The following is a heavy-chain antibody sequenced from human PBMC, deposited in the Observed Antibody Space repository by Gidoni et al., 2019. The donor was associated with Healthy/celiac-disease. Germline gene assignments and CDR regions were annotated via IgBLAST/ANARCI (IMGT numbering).Heavy chain of an antibody. Sequence: QLQLQESGPGLVKPSETLSLTCPVSGGSIRSSSYYWGWIRQPPGKGLEWIGSIYYSGSTYYNPSLKSRVTISVDTSKNQFSLKLSSVTAADTAVYYCARSTCSSTSCYILDAFDIWGQGTMVTVSS. J-gene: IGHJ3*02. CDR1: GGSIRSSSYY. CDR3: ARSTCSSTSCYILDAFDI. CDR2: IYYSGST. D-gene: IGHD2-2*02. V-gene: IGHV4-39*01.